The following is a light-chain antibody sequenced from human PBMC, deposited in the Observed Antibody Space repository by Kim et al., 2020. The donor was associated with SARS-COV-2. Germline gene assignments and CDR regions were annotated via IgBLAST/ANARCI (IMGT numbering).Light chain of an antibody. CDR2: GAS. CDR3: QQYGSSPPLYT. J-gene: IGKJ2*01. V-gene: IGKV3-20*01. Sequence: PRDRATLSCRASQSVSSSNLVWYQQKPGQAPRLLILGASSRATGIPDRFSGSGSGTDFTLTVSRLEPEDFAVYYCQQYGSSPPLYTFGQGTKLEI. CDR1: QSVSSSN.